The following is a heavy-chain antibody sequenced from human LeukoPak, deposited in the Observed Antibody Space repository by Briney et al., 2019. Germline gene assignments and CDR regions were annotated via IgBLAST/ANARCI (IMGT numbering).Heavy chain of an antibody. CDR2: ISSSSSYI. CDR1: GFTFSSYS. J-gene: IGHJ6*03. D-gene: IGHD3-3*01. CDR3: ARDVFVTGTYYDFWSGYSSGYMDV. Sequence: KPGGSLRLSCAASGFTFSSYSMNWVRQAPGKGLEWVSSISSSSSYIYYADSVKGRFTISRDNAKNSLYLQMNSLRAEDTAVYYCARDVFVTGTYYDFWSGYSSGYMDVWGKGTTVTVSS. V-gene: IGHV3-21*01.